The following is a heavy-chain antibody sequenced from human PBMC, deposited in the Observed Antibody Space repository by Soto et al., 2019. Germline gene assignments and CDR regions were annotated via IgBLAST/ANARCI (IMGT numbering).Heavy chain of an antibody. Sequence: ASVKVSCKASGYTFTSYGISWVRQAPGQGLEWMGWISAYNGNTSYAQKLQGRVTMTTDTSTSTAYMELRSLRSDDTAVYYCARELDYGDYVGWFDPWGQGTLVTVSS. J-gene: IGHJ5*02. CDR2: ISAYNGNT. CDR3: ARELDYGDYVGWFDP. D-gene: IGHD4-17*01. CDR1: GYTFTSYG. V-gene: IGHV1-18*01.